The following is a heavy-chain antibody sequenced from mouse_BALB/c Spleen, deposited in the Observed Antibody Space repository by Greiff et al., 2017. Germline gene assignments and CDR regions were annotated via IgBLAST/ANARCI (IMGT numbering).Heavy chain of an antibody. CDR2: ILPGSGST. CDR3: ARRGGVAWFAY. V-gene: IGHV1-9*01. Sequence: QVQLKQSGAELMKPGASVKISCKATGYTFSSYWIEWVKQRPGHGLEWIGEILPGSGSTNYNEKFKGKATFTADTSSNTAYMQLSSLTSEDSAVYYCARRGGVAWFAYWGQGTLVTVSA. J-gene: IGHJ3*01. CDR1: GYTFSSYW.